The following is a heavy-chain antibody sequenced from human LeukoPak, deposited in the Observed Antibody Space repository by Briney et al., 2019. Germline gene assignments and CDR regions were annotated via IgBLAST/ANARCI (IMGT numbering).Heavy chain of an antibody. J-gene: IGHJ4*02. CDR1: GFTFSSYA. D-gene: IGHD3-10*01. V-gene: IGHV3-30-3*01. Sequence: GGSLRLSCAASGFTFSSYAMHWVRQAPGKGLEWVAVISYDGSNKYYADSVKGRFTISRDNSKNTLYLQMNSLRAEGTAVYYCARDRGTGLDYWGQGTLVTVSS. CDR2: ISYDGSNK. CDR3: ARDRGTGLDY.